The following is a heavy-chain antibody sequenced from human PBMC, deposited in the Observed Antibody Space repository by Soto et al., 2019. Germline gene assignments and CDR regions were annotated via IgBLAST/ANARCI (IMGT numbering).Heavy chain of an antibody. J-gene: IGHJ6*02. CDR2: ILHDGSAE. CDR1: GFTFTSYD. CDR3: ARSRDGYSFYFYYGMDV. Sequence: GGSLRLSCAASGFTFTSYDMHWVRQAPGKGLEWMALILHDGSAEYHADSVKGRFTISRDNSKSTLYLQMNSLRAEDTAVYYCARSRDGYSFYFYYGMDVWGQGTTVTVSS. D-gene: IGHD4-4*01. V-gene: IGHV3-30*03.